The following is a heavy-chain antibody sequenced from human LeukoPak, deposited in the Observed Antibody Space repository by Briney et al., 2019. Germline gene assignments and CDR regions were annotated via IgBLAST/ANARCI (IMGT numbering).Heavy chain of an antibody. Sequence: PGGSLRLSCAASGFTFSSYWMNWVRQAPGKGLVWVSRINSDGSNTKYADSVKGRFTISRDNSKNTLYLQMNSLRAEDTAVYYCAKVRSGKNDAFDIWGQGTMVTVSS. CDR2: INSDGSNT. CDR3: AKVRSGKNDAFDI. CDR1: GFTFSSYW. D-gene: IGHD4-23*01. J-gene: IGHJ3*02. V-gene: IGHV3-74*01.